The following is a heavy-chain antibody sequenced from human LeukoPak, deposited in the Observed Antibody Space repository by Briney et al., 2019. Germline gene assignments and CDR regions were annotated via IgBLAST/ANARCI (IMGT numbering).Heavy chain of an antibody. V-gene: IGHV4-39*07. CDR1: GGSISSSSYY. D-gene: IGHD3-22*01. CDR2: IYYSGST. CDR3: ARGFYYYDSSGYPYYFDY. J-gene: IGHJ4*02. Sequence: SETLSLTCTVSGGSISSSSYYWDWIRQPPGKGLEWIGSIYYSGSTYYNPSLKSRVTISVDTSKNQFSLKLSSVTAADTAVYYCARGFYYYDSSGYPYYFDYWGQGTLVTVSS.